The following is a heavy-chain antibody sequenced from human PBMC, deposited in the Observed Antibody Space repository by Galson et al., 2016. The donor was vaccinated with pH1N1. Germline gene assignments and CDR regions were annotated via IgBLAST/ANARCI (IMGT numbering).Heavy chain of an antibody. D-gene: IGHD2-15*01. J-gene: IGHJ5*02. CDR3: VRDFSYCRCLSCFSTPLCNWFDT. V-gene: IGHV3-33*07. CDR1: GFDFSSYG. Sequence: SLRLSCAASGFDFSSYGMFWVRQAPRKGLEWVAAMWHDGSHEYYSDSVNGRFTISRDNSKNTLYLQMDRLTGEDTAVYYCVRDFSYCRCLSCFSTPLCNWFDTWGQGTLVTVSS. CDR2: MWHDGSHE.